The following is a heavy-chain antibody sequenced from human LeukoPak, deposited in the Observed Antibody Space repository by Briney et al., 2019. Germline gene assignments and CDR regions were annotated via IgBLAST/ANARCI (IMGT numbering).Heavy chain of an antibody. J-gene: IGHJ4*02. Sequence: SETLSLTCTVSGGSISSSSYYWGWIRQPPGKGLEWIGSIYYSASTYYNPSLKSRVTISVDTSKNQFSLKLSSVTAADTAVYYCARHETTVPYFDYWGQGTLVTVSS. D-gene: IGHD4-17*01. V-gene: IGHV4-39*01. CDR3: ARHETTVPYFDY. CDR1: GGSISSSSYY. CDR2: IYYSAST.